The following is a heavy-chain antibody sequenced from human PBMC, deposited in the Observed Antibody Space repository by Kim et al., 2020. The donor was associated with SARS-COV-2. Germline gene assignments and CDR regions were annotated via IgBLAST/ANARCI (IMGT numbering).Heavy chain of an antibody. D-gene: IGHD3-16*01. J-gene: IGHJ6*02. CDR3: AKYNSVGGGRYGMDG. Sequence: GGSLRLSCAASGFTFSNYAMSWVRQAPGKGLEWVSTITGGAGGTYYADSVQGRFTISRDNSKNTVYLQMNSLRAEDTAMYYCAKYNSVGGGRYGMDGWG. CDR2: ITGGAGGT. CDR1: GFTFSNYA. V-gene: IGHV3-23*01.